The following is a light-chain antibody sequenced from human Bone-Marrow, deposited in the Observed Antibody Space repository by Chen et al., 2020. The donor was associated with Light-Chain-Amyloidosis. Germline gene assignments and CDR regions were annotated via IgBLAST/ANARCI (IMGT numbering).Light chain of an antibody. V-gene: IGLV3-21*02. CDR3: QVWDRSSDRPV. Sequence: SYWLTQPSSVSVAPGPPATIACGGNNIGSTSVHWYQQTPGQAPLLVVYDDSDRPPGIPERLSGSNSGNTATLTISRVEAGDEADYYCQVWDRSSDRPVFGGGTKLTVL. CDR1: NIGSTS. J-gene: IGLJ3*02. CDR2: DDS.